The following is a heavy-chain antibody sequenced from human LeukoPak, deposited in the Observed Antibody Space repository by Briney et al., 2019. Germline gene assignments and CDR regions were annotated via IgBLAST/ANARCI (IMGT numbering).Heavy chain of an antibody. CDR1: GGSISSGSYY. J-gene: IGHJ6*03. Sequence: PSETLSLTCTVSGGSISSGSYYWSWIRQPAAKGLEWIGRIYTSGSTNCNPSLKSRVTISVDTSKNQFSLKLSSVTAADTAVYYCARENYGSGSYLYYYYYYMDVWGKGTTVTISS. V-gene: IGHV4-61*02. CDR3: ARENYGSGSYLYYYYYYMDV. D-gene: IGHD3-10*01. CDR2: IYTSGST.